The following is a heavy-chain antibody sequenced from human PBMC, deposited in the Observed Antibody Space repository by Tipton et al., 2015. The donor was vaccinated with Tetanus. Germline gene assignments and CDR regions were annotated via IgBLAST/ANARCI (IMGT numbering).Heavy chain of an antibody. J-gene: IGHJ2*01. CDR3: GRHGGSYIAYWCFDL. CDR2: INSLGST. D-gene: IGHD1-26*01. Sequence: TLSLTCNVSGGSINTGDYYWSWIRQSPGGGLEWIGYINSLGSTWYNPSLKSRVTISVDSSKNQFSLNVNSVTAADSAVYYCGRHGGSYIAYWCFDLWGRGSLVTVSS. CDR1: GGSINTGDYY. V-gene: IGHV4-30-4*01.